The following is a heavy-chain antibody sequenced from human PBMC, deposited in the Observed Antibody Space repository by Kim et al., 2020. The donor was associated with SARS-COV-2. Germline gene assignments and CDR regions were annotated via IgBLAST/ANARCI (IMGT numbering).Heavy chain of an antibody. V-gene: IGHV3-30*18. D-gene: IGHD3-22*01. CDR1: GFTFSSYG. CDR2: ISYDGSNK. Sequence: GGSLRLSCAASGFTFSSYGMHWVRQAPGKGLEWVAVISYDGSNKYYADSVKGRFTISRDNSKNTLYLQMNSLRAEDTAVYYCAKDREYYYDSSGLDGWGQGTLVTVSS. CDR3: AKDREYYYDSSGLDG. J-gene: IGHJ4*02.